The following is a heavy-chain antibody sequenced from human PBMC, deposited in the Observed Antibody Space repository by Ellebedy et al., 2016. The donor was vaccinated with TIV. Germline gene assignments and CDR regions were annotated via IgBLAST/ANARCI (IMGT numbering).Heavy chain of an antibody. D-gene: IGHD2-2*01. J-gene: IGHJ3*02. CDR1: GFTFSNAW. V-gene: IGHV3-30-3*01. CDR3: ARGLVPATLKNDAFDI. CDR2: ISYDGSIH. Sequence: GESLKISXAASGFTFSNAWMSWVRQAPGKGLEWVTVISYDGSIHFYADSVKGRFTISRDNSKNTLYLQMNSLRVEDTAVYYCARGLVPATLKNDAFDIWGQGTMVSVSS.